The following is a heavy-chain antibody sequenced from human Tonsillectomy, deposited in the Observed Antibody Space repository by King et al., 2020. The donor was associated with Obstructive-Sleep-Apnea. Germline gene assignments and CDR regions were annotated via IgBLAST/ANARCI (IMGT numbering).Heavy chain of an antibody. CDR2: IIPIFGTA. CDR3: ARDRGYYDILTGYRDHDAFDI. CDR1: GGTFSSYA. J-gene: IGHJ3*02. D-gene: IGHD3-9*01. V-gene: IGHV1-69*01. Sequence: QLVQSGAEVKKPGSSVKVSCKASGGTFSSYAISWVRQAPGQGLEWMGGIIPIFGTANYAQKVQGRVTITADESTSTAYMELSSLRSEDTAVYYCARDRGYYDILTGYRDHDAFDIWGQGTMVTVSS.